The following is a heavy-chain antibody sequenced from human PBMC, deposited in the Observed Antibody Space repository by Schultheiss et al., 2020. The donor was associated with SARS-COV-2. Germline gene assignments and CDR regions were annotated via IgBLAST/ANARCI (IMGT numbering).Heavy chain of an antibody. J-gene: IGHJ4*02. CDR3: AREPAGAVPADY. CDR1: GITFSSND. D-gene: IGHD1-26*01. V-gene: IGHV3-13*03. Sequence: GGSLRLSCAACGITFSSNDMHWVRQATGKGLEWVSVIATAGDTYYSGSVKGQCTISRDNAKNSLYLQMNSLRAEDTAVYYCAREPAGAVPADYWGQGTLVTVSS. CDR2: IATAGDT.